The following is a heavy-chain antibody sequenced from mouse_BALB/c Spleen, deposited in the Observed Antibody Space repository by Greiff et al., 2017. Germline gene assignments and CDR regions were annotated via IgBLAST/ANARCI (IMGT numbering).Heavy chain of an antibody. Sequence: VQLQQPGAELVRPGASVKLSCKASGYTFTSYWINWVKQRPGQGLEWIGNIYPSDSYTNYNQKFKDKATLTVDKSSSTAYMQLSSPTSEDSAVYYCTRWLLHFDYWGQGTTLTVSS. CDR2: IYPSDSYT. CDR1: GYTFTSYW. J-gene: IGHJ2*01. CDR3: TRWLLHFDY. V-gene: IGHV1-69*02. D-gene: IGHD2-3*01.